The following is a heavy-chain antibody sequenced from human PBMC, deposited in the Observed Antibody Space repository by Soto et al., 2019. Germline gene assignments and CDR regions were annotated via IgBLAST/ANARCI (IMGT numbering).Heavy chain of an antibody. CDR1: GFTSSSYP. Sequence: QVQLVESGGGWFKPGRSRRPSCAPSGFTSSSYPMPWVRQAPGKGLGWVAVISYDGSNKYYADSVKGRFTISRDNSKNTLYLQMNSLRAEDTAVYYCAISIAAAGPNDYWGQGTLVTVSS. V-gene: IGHV3-30-3*01. J-gene: IGHJ4*02. D-gene: IGHD6-13*01. CDR3: AISIAAAGPNDY. CDR2: ISYDGSNK.